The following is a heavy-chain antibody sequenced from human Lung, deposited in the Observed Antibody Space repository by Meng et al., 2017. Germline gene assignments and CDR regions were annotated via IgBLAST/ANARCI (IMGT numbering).Heavy chain of an antibody. J-gene: IGHJ4*02. CDR3: ARGPTTMAHDFDY. V-gene: IGHV4-34*01. D-gene: IGHD4-11*01. CDR1: GGSFSDYY. Sequence: HVELHQGGAGLFQPSETLALTCVVSGGSFSDYYWSWIRQPPGKGLEWIGEITHSGSTNYNPSLESRATISVDTSQNNLSLKLSSVTAADSAVYYCARGPTTMAHDFDYWGQGTLVTVSS. CDR2: ITHSGST.